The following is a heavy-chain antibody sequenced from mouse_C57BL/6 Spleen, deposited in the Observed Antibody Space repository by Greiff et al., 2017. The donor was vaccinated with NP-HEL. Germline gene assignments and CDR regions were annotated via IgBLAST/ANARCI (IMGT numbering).Heavy chain of an antibody. D-gene: IGHD1-1*01. V-gene: IGHV5-6*01. CDR3: ARHEYGSSLYYAMDY. Sequence: EVQGVESGGDLVKPGGSLKLSCAASGFTFSSYGMSWVRQTPDKRLEWVATISSGGSYTYYPDSVKGRFTISRDNAKNTLYLQMSSLKSEDTAMYYCARHEYGSSLYYAMDYWGQGTSVTVSS. J-gene: IGHJ4*01. CDR2: ISSGGSYT. CDR1: GFTFSSYG.